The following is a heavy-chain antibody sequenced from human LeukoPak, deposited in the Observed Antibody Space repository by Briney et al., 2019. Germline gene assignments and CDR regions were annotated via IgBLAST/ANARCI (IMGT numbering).Heavy chain of an antibody. CDR1: GFTFSNYS. Sequence: GGSLRLSCAASGFTFSNYSLNWVRQAPGKGLEWVSSISSSSSDIYYADSVKGRFTISRDNAKNSLYLQMNSLRAEDTAVYYCAKEPVEGGEVNWFDPWGQGTLVTVSS. V-gene: IGHV3-21*04. CDR2: ISSSSSDI. CDR3: AKEPVEGGEVNWFDP. D-gene: IGHD1-26*01. J-gene: IGHJ5*02.